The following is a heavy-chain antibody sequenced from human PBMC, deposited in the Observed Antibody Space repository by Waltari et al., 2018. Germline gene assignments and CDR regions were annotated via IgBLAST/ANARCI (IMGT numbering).Heavy chain of an antibody. CDR3: ARGWAPTDYYYYGMDV. D-gene: IGHD1-26*01. CDR1: GGSIRSHY. J-gene: IGHJ6*02. V-gene: IGHV4-59*11. CDR2: NYYSGST. Sequence: VQLQESGPGLVTPSETLSLTCTVSGGSIRSHYWRWIRQPPGKGLEWIGYNYYSGSTNYNPALKRRGTRSVDTAKNQFSLKLSSVTAADTAVYDCARGWAPTDYYYYGMDVWGQGTTVTVSS.